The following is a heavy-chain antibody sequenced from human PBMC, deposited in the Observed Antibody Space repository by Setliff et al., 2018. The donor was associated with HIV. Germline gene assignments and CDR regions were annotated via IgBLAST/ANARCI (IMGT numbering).Heavy chain of an antibody. CDR1: GDSISNPNYF. CDR3: ARHWSELWFGIYYMDV. V-gene: IGHV4-39*01. CDR2: FYYNGDS. Sequence: SETLSLTCSVSGDSISNPNYFWGWIRQPPGKGLEWIGTFYYNGDSRYNPSLKSRVTISVDTSKNQFSLNLNSVTAADTAVYYCARHWSELWFGIYYMDVWGKGTTVTVSS. J-gene: IGHJ6*03. D-gene: IGHD3-10*01.